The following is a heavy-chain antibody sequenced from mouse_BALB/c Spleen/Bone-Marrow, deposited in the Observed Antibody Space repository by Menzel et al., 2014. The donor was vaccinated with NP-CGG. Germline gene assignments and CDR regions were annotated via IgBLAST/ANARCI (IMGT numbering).Heavy chain of an antibody. D-gene: IGHD2-1*01. Sequence: VKLVESGPQLVRPGASVKISCRASGYSFTSYWMHWVKQRPGQGLEWIGLIDPSDSETRLNQKFKDKATLTVDKSSSTAYMQLSSRTSEDSAVYYCASPSDGNPFAYWGQGTLVTVSA. V-gene: IGHV1S126*01. J-gene: IGHJ3*01. CDR1: GYSFTSYW. CDR2: IDPSDSET. CDR3: ASPSDGNPFAY.